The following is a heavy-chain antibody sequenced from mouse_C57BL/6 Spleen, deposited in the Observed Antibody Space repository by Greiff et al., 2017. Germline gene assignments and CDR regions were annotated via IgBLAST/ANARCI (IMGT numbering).Heavy chain of an antibody. CDR3: ARGDDYDEDYYAMDY. J-gene: IGHJ4*01. CDR2: IDPSDSET. D-gene: IGHD2-4*01. CDR1: GYTFTSYW. Sequence: QVQLQQPGAELVRPGSSVKLSCKASGYTFTSYWMHWVKQRPIQGLEWIGNIDPSDSETHYNQKFKDKDTLTVDKSSSTAYMQLSSLTSEDSAVYYCARGDDYDEDYYAMDYWGQGTSVTVSS. V-gene: IGHV1-52*01.